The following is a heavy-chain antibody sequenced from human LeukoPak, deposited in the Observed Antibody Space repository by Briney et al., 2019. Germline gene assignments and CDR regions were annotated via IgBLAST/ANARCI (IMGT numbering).Heavy chain of an antibody. J-gene: IGHJ6*02. Sequence: SGPTLVNPTQTLTLTCTFSGFSLSTSGMCVSWIRQPPGKALEWLARIHWDDDKYYSTSLKTRLTISKDTSKNQVVLTMTNMDPVDTATYYCARSYCSVGTCYSRPCYYYGMDVWGQGTTVTVSS. D-gene: IGHD2-15*01. CDR2: IHWDDDK. CDR3: ARSYCSVGTCYSRPCYYYGMDV. V-gene: IGHV2-70*11. CDR1: GFSLSTSGMC.